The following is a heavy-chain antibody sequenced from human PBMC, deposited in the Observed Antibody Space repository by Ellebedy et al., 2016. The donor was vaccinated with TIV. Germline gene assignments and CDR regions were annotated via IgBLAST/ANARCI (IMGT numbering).Heavy chain of an antibody. J-gene: IGHJ4*02. V-gene: IGHV4-30-4*02. CDR1: GASISSANYY. CDR2: IYYTGST. Sequence: MPSETLSLTCTVSGASISSANYYWSWIRQSPGKGLEWIGNIYYTGSTNYNPSLKSRVTISMDTSKNHFSLKVSSVTAADTAVYYCAKGAGWYNYWGQGTLVTVSS. D-gene: IGHD6-19*01. CDR3: AKGAGWYNY.